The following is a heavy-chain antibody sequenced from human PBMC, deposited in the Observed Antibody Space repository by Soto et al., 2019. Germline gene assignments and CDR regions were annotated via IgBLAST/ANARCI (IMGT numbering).Heavy chain of an antibody. CDR3: ARSSNAIIGTMNFDH. CDR2: IYYSGST. Sequence: PSETLSLTCTVSGGSISSGDYYWSWIRQPPGKGLEWIGYIYYSGSTYYNPSLKSRVTISVDTSKNQFSLKLSSVTAADTAVYYCARSSNAIIGTMNFDHWGHGILVT. J-gene: IGHJ4*01. D-gene: IGHD1-20*01. CDR1: GGSISSGDYY. V-gene: IGHV4-30-4*01.